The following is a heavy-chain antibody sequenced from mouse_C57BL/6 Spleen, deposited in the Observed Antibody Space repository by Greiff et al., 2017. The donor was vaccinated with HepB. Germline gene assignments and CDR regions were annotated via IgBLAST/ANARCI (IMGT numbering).Heavy chain of an antibody. Sequence: EVQVVESGGGLVKPGGSLKLSCAASGFTFSDYGMHWVRQAPEKGLEWVAYISSGSSTIYYADTVKGRFTISRDNAKNTLFLQMTSLRSEDTAMYYCAIHYYGSSYRFAYWGQGTLVTVSA. V-gene: IGHV5-17*01. CDR3: AIHYYGSSYRFAY. CDR1: GFTFSDYG. CDR2: ISSGSSTI. D-gene: IGHD1-1*01. J-gene: IGHJ3*01.